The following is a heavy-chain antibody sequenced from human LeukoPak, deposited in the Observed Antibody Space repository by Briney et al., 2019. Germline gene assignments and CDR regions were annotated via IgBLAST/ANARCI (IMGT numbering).Heavy chain of an antibody. CDR3: AKEMITMVRGVKPFDY. Sequence: GGSLRLSCAASGFTFSSYAMSWARQAPGKGLEWVSAISGSGGSAYYADSVKGRFTISRDNSKNTLYLQMNSLRAEDTAVYYCAKEMITMVRGVKPFDYWGQGTLVTVSS. J-gene: IGHJ4*02. CDR1: GFTFSSYA. D-gene: IGHD3-10*01. V-gene: IGHV3-23*01. CDR2: ISGSGGSA.